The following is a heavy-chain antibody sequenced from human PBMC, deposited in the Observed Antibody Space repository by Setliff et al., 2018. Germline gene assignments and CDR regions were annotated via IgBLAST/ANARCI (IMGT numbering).Heavy chain of an antibody. V-gene: IGHV4-39*07. J-gene: IGHJ4*02. CDR3: ARRETYYNFWSGYYAY. D-gene: IGHD3-3*01. CDR1: GGSISSSSYY. Sequence: PADTLSLTGTVPGGSISSSSYYWGWIRQPPGKGLEWIGSIYYSGSTYYNPSLKSRVTISVDTSKNQFSLKLSSVTAADTAVYYCARRETYYNFWSGYYAYWGQGTPVTVSS. CDR2: IYYSGST.